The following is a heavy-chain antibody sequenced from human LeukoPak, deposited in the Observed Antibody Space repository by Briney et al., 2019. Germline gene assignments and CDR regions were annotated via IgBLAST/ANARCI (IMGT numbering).Heavy chain of an antibody. Sequence: SETLSLTCAVYGGSFSSYYWSWIRQPPGKGLEWIGEINHSGSTNYNPSLKSRIIISVDTSKNQFSLKLSSVTAADTAVYYCARGGRIVVVPAFGYWGQGTLVTVSS. CDR2: INHSGST. V-gene: IGHV4-34*01. D-gene: IGHD2-2*01. J-gene: IGHJ4*02. CDR3: ARGGRIVVVPAFGY. CDR1: GGSFSSYY.